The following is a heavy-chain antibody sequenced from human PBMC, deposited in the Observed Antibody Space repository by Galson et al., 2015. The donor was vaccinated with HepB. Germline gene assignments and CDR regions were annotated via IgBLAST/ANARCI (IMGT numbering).Heavy chain of an antibody. CDR3: ARDYASGWFRYFDL. Sequence: SLRLSCAASGFNFSSYAMHWVRQAPGKGLEWVAVIWCDGSNTDYADSVKGRFTIARDNSKNTLSMEMNSLKADDTAVCYCARDYASGWFRYFDLWGRGTLVTVSS. V-gene: IGHV3-33*01. D-gene: IGHD6-19*01. CDR1: GFNFSSYA. J-gene: IGHJ2*01. CDR2: IWCDGSNT.